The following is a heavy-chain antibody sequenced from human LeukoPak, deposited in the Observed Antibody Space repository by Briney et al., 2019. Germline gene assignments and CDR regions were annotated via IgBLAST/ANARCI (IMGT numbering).Heavy chain of an antibody. CDR1: GFAFSVYA. CDR3: AKPISGGLAVTADWFHP. CDR2: INANSGTT. J-gene: IGHJ5*01. D-gene: IGHD6-19*01. Sequence: GGSLRLSCSASGFAFSVYAMSWLRQPPGKWLEWVSTINANSGTTSYAASVRGRFTISRDNSKNTLYLQLNTLRADDTATYYCAKPISGGLAVTADWFHPWGQGTLVVVSS. V-gene: IGHV3-23*01.